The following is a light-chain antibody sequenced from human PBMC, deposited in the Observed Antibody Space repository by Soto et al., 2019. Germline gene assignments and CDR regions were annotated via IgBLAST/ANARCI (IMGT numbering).Light chain of an antibody. CDR3: QQYYTTPLT. V-gene: IGKV4-1*01. CDR1: QSVLHTADNRNY. J-gene: IGKJ3*01. Sequence: DIVMTQSPEYLPVSLGEXATINCKSSQSVLHTADNRNYLAWYQQKPGQPPKLLIYWASTREFGVPDRFSGGGSGTDFTLTISTLQAEDVAVYYCQQYYTTPLTFGPGTKVDIK. CDR2: WAS.